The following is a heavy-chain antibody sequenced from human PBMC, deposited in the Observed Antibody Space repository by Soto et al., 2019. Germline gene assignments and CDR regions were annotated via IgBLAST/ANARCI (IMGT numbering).Heavy chain of an antibody. CDR3: ATRSPAFDY. J-gene: IGHJ4*02. Sequence: QVQLVQSAPEVEKPGASVKVSCKTSGYTFTSYGISWVRQAPGQGLEWMGWISTDKGKTNYAQKFQGRVTMTTDTSTSTAYMELRSLTSDDTAVYYCATRSPAFDYWGQGTLVTVS. V-gene: IGHV1-18*01. CDR2: ISTDKGKT. CDR1: GYTFTSYG.